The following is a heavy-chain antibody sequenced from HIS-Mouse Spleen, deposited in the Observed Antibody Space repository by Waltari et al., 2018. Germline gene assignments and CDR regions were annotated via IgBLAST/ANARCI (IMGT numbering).Heavy chain of an antibody. Sequence: QVQLVQSGAEVKKPGASVKVSCKASGYTFTGYYMHWVRQAPGQGLEWMGWINPNSGGTNYAQTFQGRVTMTRDTSISTAYMELSRLRSDDTAVYYCARVWSGYYDYWGQGTLVTVSS. D-gene: IGHD3-3*01. J-gene: IGHJ4*02. CDR2: INPNSGGT. CDR1: GYTFTGYY. CDR3: ARVWSGYYDY. V-gene: IGHV1-2*02.